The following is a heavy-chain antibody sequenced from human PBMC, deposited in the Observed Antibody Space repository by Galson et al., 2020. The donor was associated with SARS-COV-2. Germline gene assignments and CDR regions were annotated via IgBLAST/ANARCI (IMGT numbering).Heavy chain of an antibody. V-gene: IGHV4-30-4*01. Sequence: SETMSLTCTVSGGSISSGDYYWSWIRQPPGKGLEWIGYIYYSGSTYYNPSLKSRVTISVDTSKNQFSLKLSSVTAADTAVYYCARVWRQQQLVLWGQGTLVTVSS. J-gene: IGHJ4*02. CDR3: ARVWRQQQLVL. CDR2: IYYSGST. CDR1: GGSISSGDYY. D-gene: IGHD6-13*01.